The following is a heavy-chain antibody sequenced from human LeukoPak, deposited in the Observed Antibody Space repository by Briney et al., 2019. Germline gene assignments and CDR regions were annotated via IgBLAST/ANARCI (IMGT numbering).Heavy chain of an antibody. D-gene: IGHD5-18*01. J-gene: IGHJ4*02. CDR2: MNQDGSEK. Sequence: GGSQRLSCAASGFTFSSYWMSWVRQAPGKGLEWVANMNQDGSEKNYVDSVKGRFTISRDNAKNSLSLQMNSLRAEDTAVYYCARDRGYSNFDYWGQGTLVTVSS. V-gene: IGHV3-7*05. CDR3: ARDRGYSNFDY. CDR1: GFTFSSYW.